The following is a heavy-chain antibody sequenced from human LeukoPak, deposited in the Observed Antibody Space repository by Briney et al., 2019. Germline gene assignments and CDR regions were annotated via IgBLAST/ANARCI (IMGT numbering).Heavy chain of an antibody. CDR1: GFTFSDYY. J-gene: IGHJ4*02. CDR3: AITTTVTTGSV. D-gene: IGHD4-17*01. CDR2: ISYDGSNK. Sequence: PGGSLRLSCAASGFTFSDYYMSWIRQAPGKGLEWVAVISYDGSNKYYADSVKGRFSISRDNSKSTLYLQMNSLRAEDTAVYYCAITTTVTTGSVWGQGTLVTVSS. V-gene: IGHV3-30*14.